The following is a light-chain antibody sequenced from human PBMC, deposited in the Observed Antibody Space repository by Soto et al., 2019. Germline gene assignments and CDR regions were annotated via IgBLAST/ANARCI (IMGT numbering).Light chain of an antibody. V-gene: IGKV1-9*01. CDR3: QQRSSYPIT. Sequence: DIQMTQSPSTLSASVGDRFTVTCRASQDIRNYLAWYQQKPGIAPKLLIYDASTLQSGVPSRFSGSGSGTEFTLTISSLQPEDFATYYCQQRSSYPITFGQGTRLEIK. CDR2: DAS. CDR1: QDIRNY. J-gene: IGKJ5*01.